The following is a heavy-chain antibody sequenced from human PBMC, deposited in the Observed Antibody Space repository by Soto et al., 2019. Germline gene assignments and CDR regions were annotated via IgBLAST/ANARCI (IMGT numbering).Heavy chain of an antibody. CDR2: IRSKANSYAT. Sequence: GGSLRLSCAASGFTFSGSAMHWVRQASGKGLEWVGRIRSKANSYATASAASVKGRFTISRDDSKNTAYLQMNSLKTEDTAVYYCTRGYCSGGSCYVDYWGQGTLVTVSS. V-gene: IGHV3-73*01. CDR3: TRGYCSGGSCYVDY. CDR1: GFTFSGSA. J-gene: IGHJ4*02. D-gene: IGHD2-15*01.